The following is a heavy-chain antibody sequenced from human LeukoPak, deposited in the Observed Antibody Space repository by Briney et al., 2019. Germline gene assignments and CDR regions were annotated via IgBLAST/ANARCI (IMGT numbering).Heavy chain of an antibody. CDR1: GRSIISRGFF. V-gene: IGHV4-39*01. CDR3: ARLSGSDAVCPTLPYNHFDP. Sequence: SDTLPLTCTVSGRSIISRGFFCGSVRQPRGKGPEWIGGIYYDGVNYYNQSFQGRVTMSLDKSTNRFSLRPSCVATADTDVYLCARLSGSDAVCPTLPYNHFDPWGQGTLVIVST. D-gene: IGHD2-21*02. J-gene: IGHJ5*02. CDR2: IYYDGVN.